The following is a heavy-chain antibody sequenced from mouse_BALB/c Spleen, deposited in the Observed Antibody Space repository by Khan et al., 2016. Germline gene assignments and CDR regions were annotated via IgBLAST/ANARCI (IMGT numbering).Heavy chain of an antibody. D-gene: IGHD1-1*01. CDR2: ISYSGSP. Sequence: EVQLQESGPGLVKPSQSLSLTCTVTGYSITSDYAWNWIRQFPGNKLEWMGYISYSGSPSYNPSLKSRISITRDTSQNQFFRQLKSVTTKDPAPYYLATTVVAPRFAYWGQGTLVTVSA. CDR1: GYSITSDYA. V-gene: IGHV3-2*02. J-gene: IGHJ3*01. CDR3: ATTVVAPRFAY.